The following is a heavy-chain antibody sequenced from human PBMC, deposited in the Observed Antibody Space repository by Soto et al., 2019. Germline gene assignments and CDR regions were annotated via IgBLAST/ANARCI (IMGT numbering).Heavy chain of an antibody. CDR1: GGSISSSNNY. D-gene: IGHD3-3*01. J-gene: IGHJ6*02. CDR3: ARPGADFWSGSYYYDGMDF. CDR2: IYYSGHT. V-gene: IGHV4-39*01. Sequence: SETLSLTCTVSGGSISSSNNYWGWIRQPPGKGLEWIGSIYYSGHTYYNPSLKSRVTMSVDTSQNQFSLKLSSVTAADTAVYYCARPGADFWSGSYYYDGMDFWGQGTTVTVSS.